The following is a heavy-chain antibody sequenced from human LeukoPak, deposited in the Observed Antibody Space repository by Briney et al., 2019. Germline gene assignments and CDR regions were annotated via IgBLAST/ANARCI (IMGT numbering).Heavy chain of an antibody. J-gene: IGHJ4*02. CDR2: IRSKAYGGTT. V-gene: IGHV3-49*04. D-gene: IGHD1-26*01. CDR1: GFTFSSYA. CDR3: TRLSAVGANDY. Sequence: GGSLRLSCAASGFTFSSYAMSWVRQAPGKGLEWVGFIRSKAYGGTTEYAASVKGRFTISRDDSKSIAYLQMNSLKTEDTAVYYCTRLSAVGANDYWGQGTLVTVSS.